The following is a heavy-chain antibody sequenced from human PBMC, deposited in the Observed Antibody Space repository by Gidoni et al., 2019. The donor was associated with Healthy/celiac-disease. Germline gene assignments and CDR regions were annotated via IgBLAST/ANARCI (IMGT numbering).Heavy chain of an antibody. CDR3: ARDPYYYDSSGYYFDY. Sequence: QVQLVESGGGVVQPGRSLRLSCAASGFTFSSYGMHWVRQAPGKGLEWVAVLWYDGSNKYYADSVKGRFTISRDNSKNTLYLQMNSLRAEDTAVYYCARDPYYYDSSGYYFDYWGQGTLVTVSS. CDR2: LWYDGSNK. D-gene: IGHD3-22*01. J-gene: IGHJ4*02. V-gene: IGHV3-33*01. CDR1: GFTFSSYG.